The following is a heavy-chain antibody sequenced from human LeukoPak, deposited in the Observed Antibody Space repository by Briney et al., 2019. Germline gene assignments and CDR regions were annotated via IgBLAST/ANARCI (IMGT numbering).Heavy chain of an antibody. J-gene: IGHJ4*02. Sequence: GGSLRLSCAASGFTFSSYGVHWVRQAPGKGLEWVAVIWYDGSNKYYADSVKGRFTISRDNSKNTLYLQMNSLRAEDTAVYYCATDTAMVDFDYWGQGTLVTVSS. CDR1: GFTFSSYG. D-gene: IGHD5-18*01. CDR2: IWYDGSNK. CDR3: ATDTAMVDFDY. V-gene: IGHV3-30*02.